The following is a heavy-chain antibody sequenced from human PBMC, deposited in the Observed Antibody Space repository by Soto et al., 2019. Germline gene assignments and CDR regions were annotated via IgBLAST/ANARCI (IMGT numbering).Heavy chain of an antibody. CDR1: GYKLTDYG. CDR3: VRDNGGLFRDYYDGMDV. J-gene: IGHJ6*02. V-gene: IGHV1-18*04. CDR2: ISTNKGNT. Sequence: ASVKVSCKASGYKLTDYGITWMRLAPREPHEWVGWISTNKGNTNYAHTFNDRVTMTFDTSTSTVYMELRGVRSEDTAVYNCVRDNGGLFRDYYDGMDVWGQGTTVTVSS. D-gene: IGHD3-3*01.